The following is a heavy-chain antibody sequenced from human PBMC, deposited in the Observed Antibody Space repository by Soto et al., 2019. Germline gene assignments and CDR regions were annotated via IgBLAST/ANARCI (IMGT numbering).Heavy chain of an antibody. Sequence: QVQLVESGGGVVQPGRSLRLSCAASGFTFSSYGRHWVRQAPGKGLEWVAVIWYDGSNKYYADSVKGRFTISRDNSKNPLYLQMNSLRAEDTAVYYCARDRAVYYGSGSYYFHDAFDIWGQGTMVTVSS. J-gene: IGHJ3*02. CDR2: IWYDGSNK. V-gene: IGHV3-33*01. D-gene: IGHD3-10*01. CDR3: ARDRAVYYGSGSYYFHDAFDI. CDR1: GFTFSSYG.